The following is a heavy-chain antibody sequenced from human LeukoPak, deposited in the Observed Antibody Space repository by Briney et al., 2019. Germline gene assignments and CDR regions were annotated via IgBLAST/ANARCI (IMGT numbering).Heavy chain of an antibody. CDR2: ISSSGRTI. CDR3: ARHCYHSSGHGGY. J-gene: IGHJ4*02. Sequence: SGGSLRLSCAASGFTFSDYYMSWIRQAPGKGLEWLSYISSSGRTIYYADSVKGRFTISRDNAKNSLYLQMNSLRVEDTAVYYCARHCYHSSGHGGYWGQGTLVTVSS. D-gene: IGHD3-22*01. V-gene: IGHV3-11*01. CDR1: GFTFSDYY.